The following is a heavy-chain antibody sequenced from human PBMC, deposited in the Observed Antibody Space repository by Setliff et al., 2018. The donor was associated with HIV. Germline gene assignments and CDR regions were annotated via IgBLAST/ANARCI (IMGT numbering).Heavy chain of an antibody. Sequence: LSLTCTVSGDSISSYYWNWIRQPPGGGLEWIAYVHRSGTTNYNPSLKSRLTISLDTSKNQFSLEVSSVTAADTAIYYCTRFAWGMNWFDPWGQGTLVTVS. CDR1: GDSISSYY. D-gene: IGHD7-27*01. CDR3: TRFAWGMNWFDP. CDR2: VHRSGTT. V-gene: IGHV4-4*08. J-gene: IGHJ5*02.